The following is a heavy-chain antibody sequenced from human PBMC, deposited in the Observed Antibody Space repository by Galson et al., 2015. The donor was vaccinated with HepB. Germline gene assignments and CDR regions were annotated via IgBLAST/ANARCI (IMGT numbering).Heavy chain of an antibody. V-gene: IGHV3-30-3*01. CDR3: ARDQGYSNGLSFDY. D-gene: IGHD6-19*01. Sequence: LRLSCAASGFTFSRHNMHWVRQAPGKGLEWVSLILYDGSNKYYADSVKGRFTISRDNSENTLSLQMNSLTAEDTALYYCARDQGYSNGLSFDYWGQGTLVTVSS. CDR2: ILYDGSNK. J-gene: IGHJ4*02. CDR1: GFTFSRHN.